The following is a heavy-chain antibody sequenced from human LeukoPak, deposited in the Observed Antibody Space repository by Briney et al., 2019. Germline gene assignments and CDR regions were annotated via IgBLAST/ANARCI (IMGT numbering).Heavy chain of an antibody. J-gene: IGHJ4*02. CDR2: ISGDSGST. CDR3: SKDIPPNYYGSGSYSDY. D-gene: IGHD3-10*01. CDR1: GFTFDDYA. Sequence: GGSLRLSCAASGFTFDDYAMHWVRQAPGKGLEWVSLISGDSGSTYYADSVKGRFTISRDNSKNSLYLQMNSLRTEDTALYYWSKDIPPNYYGSGSYSDYWGQGTLVTVSS. V-gene: IGHV3-43*02.